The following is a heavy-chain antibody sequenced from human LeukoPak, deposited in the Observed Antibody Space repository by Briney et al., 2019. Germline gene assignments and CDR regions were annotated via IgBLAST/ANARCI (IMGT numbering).Heavy chain of an antibody. V-gene: IGHV3-30*18. J-gene: IGHJ1*01. CDR1: GFTFSSYD. D-gene: IGHD2-15*01. CDR2: ISYDGSNK. Sequence: GGSLRLSCAASGFTFSSYDMHWVRQAPGKGLEWVAVISYDGSNKNYVDSVRGRFTISKDNSDDTVYLQMNSLRADDTAVYYCAKDWWRAEYFQSWGQGTLVTVSS. CDR3: AKDWWRAEYFQS.